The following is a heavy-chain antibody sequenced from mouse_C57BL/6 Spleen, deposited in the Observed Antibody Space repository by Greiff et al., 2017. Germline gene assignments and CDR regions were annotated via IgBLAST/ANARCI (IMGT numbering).Heavy chain of an antibody. CDR1: GYTFTSYW. V-gene: IGHV1-64*01. Sequence: QVQLQQSGAELVKPGASVTLSCKASGYTFTSYWMHWVKQRPGQGLEWIGMIHPNSGSTNYNEKFKSKATLTVDKSSSTAYMQLSSLTSEDSAVYYCARSLGRGYFDYWGQGTTLTVSS. J-gene: IGHJ2*01. CDR3: ARSLGRGYFDY. D-gene: IGHD4-1*01. CDR2: IHPNSGST.